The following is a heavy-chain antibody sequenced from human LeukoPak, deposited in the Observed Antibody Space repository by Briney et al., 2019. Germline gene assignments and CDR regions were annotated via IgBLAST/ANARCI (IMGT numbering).Heavy chain of an antibody. D-gene: IGHD1-26*01. Sequence: ASAKVSCKASGYTFTSYDINWVRQATGQGLEWMGWMNPNSGNTGYAQKFQGRVTMTRNTSISTAYMELSSLRSEDTAVYYCARAPIPLVGATEIDYWGQGTLVTVSS. CDR1: GYTFTSYD. CDR3: ARAPIPLVGATEIDY. V-gene: IGHV1-8*01. CDR2: MNPNSGNT. J-gene: IGHJ4*02.